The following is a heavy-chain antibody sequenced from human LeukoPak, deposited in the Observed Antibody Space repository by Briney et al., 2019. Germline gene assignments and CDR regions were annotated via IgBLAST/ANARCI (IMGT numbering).Heavy chain of an antibody. D-gene: IGHD2-2*02. V-gene: IGHV4-34*01. J-gene: IGHJ5*02. CDR2: INHSGST. CDR1: GGSFSGYY. CDR3: ARGEPLGYCSSTSCYTNWFDP. Sequence: SETLSLTCAVYGGSFSGYYWSWIRQPPGKGLEWIGEINHSGSTNYNPSLKSRVTISVDTSKNQFSLKLSSVTAADTAVYYCARGEPLGYCSSTSCYTNWFDPWGQGTLVTVSS.